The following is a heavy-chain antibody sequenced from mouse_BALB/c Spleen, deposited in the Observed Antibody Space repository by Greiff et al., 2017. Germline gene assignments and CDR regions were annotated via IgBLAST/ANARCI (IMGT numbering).Heavy chain of an antibody. J-gene: IGHJ2*01. D-gene: IGHD4-1*01. CDR3: ARGTNWEIDY. V-gene: IGHV5-4*02. CDR1: GFTFSDYY. Sequence: EVQGVESGGGLVKPGGSLKLSCAASGFTFSDYYMYWVRQTPEKRLEWVATISDGGSYTYYPDSVKGRFTISRDNAKNNLYLQMSSLKSEDTAMYYCARGTNWEIDYWGQGTTLTVSS. CDR2: ISDGGSYT.